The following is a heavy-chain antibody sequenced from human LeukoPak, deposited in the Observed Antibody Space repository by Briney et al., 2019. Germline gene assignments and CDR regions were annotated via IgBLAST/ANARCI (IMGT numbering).Heavy chain of an antibody. J-gene: IGHJ4*02. CDR3: AKDMAGTYITYFDY. D-gene: IGHD1-7*01. Sequence: GGSLRPSCAASGFTFDDYAMHWVRQAPGKGLEWVSGISWNSGSIGYADSVKGRFTISRDNAKNSLYLQMNSLRAEDTALYYCAKDMAGTYITYFDYWGQGTLVTVSS. CDR1: GFTFDDYA. CDR2: ISWNSGSI. V-gene: IGHV3-9*01.